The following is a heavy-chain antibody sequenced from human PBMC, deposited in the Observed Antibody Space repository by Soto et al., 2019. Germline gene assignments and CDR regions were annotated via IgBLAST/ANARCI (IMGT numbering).Heavy chain of an antibody. CDR2: IYHSGST. CDR3: ARGSALGDYYYYGMDV. J-gene: IGHJ6*02. Sequence: SETLSLTCAVSGGSISSSNWWSWVRQPPGKGLEWIGEIYHSGSTNYNPSLKSRVTISVDKSKNQFSLKLSSVTAADTAVYYCARGSALGDYYYYGMDVWGQGTTVTVS. D-gene: IGHD7-27*01. V-gene: IGHV4-4*02. CDR1: GGSISSSNW.